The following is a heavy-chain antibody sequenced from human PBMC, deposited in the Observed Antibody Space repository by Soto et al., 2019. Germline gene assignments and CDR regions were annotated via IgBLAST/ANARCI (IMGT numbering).Heavy chain of an antibody. CDR3: AKDTPPGYYYGMDV. D-gene: IGHD3-10*01. Sequence: EVQLVESGGGLVQPGRSLRLSCAASGFTFDDYAMHWVRQAPGKGLEWVSGISWNSGSIGYADSVKGRFTISRDNAKNSLYLQMNSLRAEDTALYYCAKDTPPGYYYGMDVWGQGTTVTVSS. CDR2: ISWNSGSI. V-gene: IGHV3-9*01. CDR1: GFTFDDYA. J-gene: IGHJ6*02.